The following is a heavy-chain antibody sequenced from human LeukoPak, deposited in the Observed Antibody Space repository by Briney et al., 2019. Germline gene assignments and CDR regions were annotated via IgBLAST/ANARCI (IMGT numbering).Heavy chain of an antibody. D-gene: IGHD5-24*01. J-gene: IGHJ4*02. CDR3: ARAGDGYNAPFDY. V-gene: IGHV3-53*01. Sequence: PGGSLRLSRAASGFTVSSNYMSWVRQAPGKGLEWVSVIYSGGSTYYADSVKGRFTISRDNSKNTLYLQMNSLRAEDTAVYYCARAGDGYNAPFDYWGQGTLVTVSS. CDR2: IYSGGST. CDR1: GFTVSSNY.